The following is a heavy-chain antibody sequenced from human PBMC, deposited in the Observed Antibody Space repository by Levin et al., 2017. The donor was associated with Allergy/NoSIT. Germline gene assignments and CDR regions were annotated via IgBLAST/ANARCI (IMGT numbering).Heavy chain of an antibody. CDR1: GYTFTDYY. J-gene: IGHJ4*02. CDR3: ARDGDAVVVEFDY. CDR2: IYPNSGAT. Sequence: ASVKVSCKTSGYTFTDYYMYWLRQAPGQGLEWVGWIYPNSGATSYSQKFQGRVTMTRDTAISTVYMELYSLKSDDTAVYYCARDGDAVVVEFDYWGQGTLVSVSS. V-gene: IGHV1-2*02. D-gene: IGHD3-22*01.